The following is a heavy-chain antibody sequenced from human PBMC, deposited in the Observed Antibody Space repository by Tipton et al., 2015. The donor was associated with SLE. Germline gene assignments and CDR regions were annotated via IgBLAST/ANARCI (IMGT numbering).Heavy chain of an antibody. Sequence: GSLRLSCAASGFTFTSYTMYWVRQAPGKGLEWVSSITSGGSYIFYADSVKGRFTISRDNAKNSLFLQMNSLRAEDTAVYYCARVSGEYRDYWGQGTLVTVSS. CDR1: GFTFTSYT. J-gene: IGHJ4*02. CDR3: ARVSGEYRDY. V-gene: IGHV3-21*03. CDR2: ITSGGSYI. D-gene: IGHD4-17*01.